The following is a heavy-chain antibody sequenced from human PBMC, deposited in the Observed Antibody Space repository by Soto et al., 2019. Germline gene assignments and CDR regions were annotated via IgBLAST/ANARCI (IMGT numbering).Heavy chain of an antibody. V-gene: IGHV1-69*01. D-gene: IGHD4-17*01. CDR1: GGSFRTFV. J-gene: IGHJ5*02. CDR2: IIPFFGTT. CDR3: ARPRGDYAQNSYFDP. Sequence: QAQLVQSGPEVKKPGASVKVSCKASGGSFRTFVVDWVRQAPGQGPEWMGGIIPFFGTTNYAQKFQGRVTITADESTSTAFMDLRSLTAEDTAVYYCARPRGDYAQNSYFDPWGQGTLVTVSS.